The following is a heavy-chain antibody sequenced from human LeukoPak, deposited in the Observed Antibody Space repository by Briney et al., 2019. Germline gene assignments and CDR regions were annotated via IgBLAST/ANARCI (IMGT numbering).Heavy chain of an antibody. Sequence: GGSLRLSCAASGFTFSSYAMSWVRQAPGKGLEWVSAISGSGGSTYYADSVKGRFTISRDNSKNTLYLQMNSLRAEDTAVYYCAKPPYDSSGHYYYFDYWGQGTLVTVSS. J-gene: IGHJ4*02. D-gene: IGHD3-22*01. CDR1: GFTFSSYA. V-gene: IGHV3-23*01. CDR2: ISGSGGST. CDR3: AKPPYDSSGHYYYFDY.